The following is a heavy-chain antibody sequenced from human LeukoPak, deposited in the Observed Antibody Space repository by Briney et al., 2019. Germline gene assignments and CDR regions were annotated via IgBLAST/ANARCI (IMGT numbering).Heavy chain of an antibody. D-gene: IGHD4-17*01. CDR2: IYTSGST. Sequence: SETLSLTCTGSGGPISSYYWGWIRQPAGKGLEWIGRIYTSGSTNYNPSLKSRVTISVDTSKNQFSLKLSSVTAADMAVYYCARGDYGDYESYFDYWGQGTLVTVSS. CDR3: ARGDYGDYESYFDY. CDR1: GGPISSYY. J-gene: IGHJ4*02. V-gene: IGHV4-4*07.